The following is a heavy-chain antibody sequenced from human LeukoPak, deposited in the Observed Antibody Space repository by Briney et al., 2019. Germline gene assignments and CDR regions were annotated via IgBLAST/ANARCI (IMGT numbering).Heavy chain of an antibody. J-gene: IGHJ4*02. CDR2: IYTSVST. CDR1: GGSISSGSYY. Sequence: SETLSLTCTVSGGSISSGSYYWSWIRQPAGKGLEWIGRIYTSVSTNYNPSLKSRVTISVDTSKNQFSLKLSSVTAADTAVYYCARVSYDSSGYYSYFDYWGQGTLVTVSS. V-gene: IGHV4-61*02. CDR3: ARVSYDSSGYYSYFDY. D-gene: IGHD3-22*01.